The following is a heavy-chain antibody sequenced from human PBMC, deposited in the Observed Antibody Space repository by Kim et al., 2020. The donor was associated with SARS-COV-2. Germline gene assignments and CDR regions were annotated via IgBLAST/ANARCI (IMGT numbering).Heavy chain of an antibody. Sequence: NYPPPLRSRVTISVETSKTHFSLKLSSVTAADTAVYYCAGTARGANFDYWGRGALVTVSS. D-gene: IGHD1-26*01. V-gene: IGHV4-4*09. J-gene: IGHJ4*02. CDR3: AGTARGANFDY.